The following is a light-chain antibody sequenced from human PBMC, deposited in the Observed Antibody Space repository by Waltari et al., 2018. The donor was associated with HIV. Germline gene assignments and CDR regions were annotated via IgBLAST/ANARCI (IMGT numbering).Light chain of an antibody. Sequence: QSALTQPASVSGSPGQSIIISCTGTSSDAGGYNYVSWYQQHPGKAPKLIIFDVGNRPSGVSNRFSGSKSGNTASLTISGLQTEDEADYYCNSYTSTTTRWLFGGGTRLTVL. CDR3: NSYTSTTTRWL. V-gene: IGLV2-14*03. J-gene: IGLJ3*02. CDR2: DVG. CDR1: SSDAGGYNY.